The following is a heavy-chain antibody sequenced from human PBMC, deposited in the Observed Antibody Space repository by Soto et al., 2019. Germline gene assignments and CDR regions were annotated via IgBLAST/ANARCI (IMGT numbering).Heavy chain of an antibody. J-gene: IGHJ6*02. D-gene: IGHD6-6*01. Sequence: TSETLSLTCTVSGGSISSYYWSWIRQPAGKGLEWIGRIYTSGSTNYNPSLKSRVTMSVDTSKNQFSLKLSSVTAADTAVYYCARVLGGSSSRPDYYYGMDVWGQGTTVTVSS. V-gene: IGHV4-4*07. CDR3: ARVLGGSSSRPDYYYGMDV. CDR2: IYTSGST. CDR1: GGSISSYY.